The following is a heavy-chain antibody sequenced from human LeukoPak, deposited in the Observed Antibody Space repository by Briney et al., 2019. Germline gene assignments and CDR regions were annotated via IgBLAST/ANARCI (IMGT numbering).Heavy chain of an antibody. CDR2: MNPNSGDT. Sequence: ASVKVSCKASGYTFSSNDINWVRQAPGHGLEWIGWMNPNSGDTGYAQKFQDRVTMTRNTSINTTYMELSSLRSEYSGVYYCARGPPGSSSSDYWGQGTLVTVS. D-gene: IGHD6-13*01. J-gene: IGHJ4*02. V-gene: IGHV1-8*01. CDR1: GYTFSSND. CDR3: ARGPPGSSSSDY.